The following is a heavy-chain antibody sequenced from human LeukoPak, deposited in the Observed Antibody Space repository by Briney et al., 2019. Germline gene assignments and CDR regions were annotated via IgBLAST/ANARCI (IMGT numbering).Heavy chain of an antibody. D-gene: IGHD4-17*01. CDR1: GFTFSSYA. J-gene: IGHJ3*02. Sequence: GGSLRLSCAASGFTFSSYAMSWVRQAPGKGLEWVSAISGSGGSTYYADSVKGRFTISRDNSKNTLYLQMNSLRAEDTAVYYCAKDIPTTVTPLGAFDIWGQGTMVTVSS. V-gene: IGHV3-23*01. CDR2: ISGSGGST. CDR3: AKDIPTTVTPLGAFDI.